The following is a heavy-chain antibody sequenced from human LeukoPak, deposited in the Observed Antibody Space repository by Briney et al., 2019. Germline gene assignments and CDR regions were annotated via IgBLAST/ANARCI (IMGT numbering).Heavy chain of an antibody. CDR2: ISGSGGST. D-gene: IGHD2-21*02. V-gene: IGHV3-23*01. CDR3: AKDSGGDFRFFDY. J-gene: IGHJ4*02. CDR1: GFTFNNYA. Sequence: GGSLRLSCAASGFTFNNYAMSWVRQAPGKGLEWVSAISGSGGSTYYADSVKGRFTISRDNSKNTLYLQMNSLRAEDTAVYYCAKDSGGDFRFFDYWGQGTLVTVSS.